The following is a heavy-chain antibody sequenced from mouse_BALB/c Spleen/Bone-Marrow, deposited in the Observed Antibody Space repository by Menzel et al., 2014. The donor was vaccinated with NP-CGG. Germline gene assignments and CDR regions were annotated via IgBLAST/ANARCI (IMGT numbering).Heavy chain of an antibody. Sequence: QVQLQQSGAELVKPGASVKLSCKASGYTFTRYWMHWVKQRPGQGLEWIGAINPSNGRTNYNEKFKSKATLTVDKSSNTAYMQRSSLTSEDSAVYYCARWLLQYFDVWGAGTTVTVSS. CDR1: GYTFTRYW. CDR2: INPSNGRT. V-gene: IGHV1S81*02. CDR3: ARWLLQYFDV. J-gene: IGHJ1*01. D-gene: IGHD2-3*01.